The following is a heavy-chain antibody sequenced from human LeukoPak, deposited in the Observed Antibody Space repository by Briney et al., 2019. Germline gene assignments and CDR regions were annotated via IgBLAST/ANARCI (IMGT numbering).Heavy chain of an antibody. CDR1: GGSFSGDY. V-gene: IGHV4-34*01. CDR3: ARSSRARAFDI. D-gene: IGHD6-13*01. Sequence: SETLSLTCAVYGGSFSGDYWSWIRQPPGKGLEWIGEINHSGSTNYNPSLKSRVTISVDTSKNQFSLKLSSVTAADTAVYYCARSSRARAFDIWGQGTMVTVSS. CDR2: INHSGST. J-gene: IGHJ3*02.